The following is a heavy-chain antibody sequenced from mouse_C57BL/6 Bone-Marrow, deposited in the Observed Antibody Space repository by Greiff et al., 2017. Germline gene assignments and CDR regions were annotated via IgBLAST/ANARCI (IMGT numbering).Heavy chain of an antibody. Sequence: VQLQESGPELVKPGASVKISCKASGYAFSSSWMNWVKQRPGKGLEWIGRIYPGDGDTNYNGKFKGKATLTADKSSSTAYMQLSSLTSEDSAVYFWETTVVATPYYYAMDYWGQGTSVTVSS. CDR2: IYPGDGDT. J-gene: IGHJ4*01. D-gene: IGHD1-1*01. CDR1: GYAFSSSW. CDR3: ETTVVATPYYYAMDY. V-gene: IGHV1-82*01.